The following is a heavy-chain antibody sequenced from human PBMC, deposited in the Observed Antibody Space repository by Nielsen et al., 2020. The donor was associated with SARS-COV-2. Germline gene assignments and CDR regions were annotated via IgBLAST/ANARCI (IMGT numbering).Heavy chain of an antibody. CDR2: IYYSGSP. CDR3: ARERVGGITIFGVVTRYGMDV. J-gene: IGHJ6*02. V-gene: IGHV4-30-4*08. Sequence: SCAASGFTFSSYTMNWVRQPPGKGLEWIGYIYYSGSPYYNPSLKSRVTISVDTSKNQFSLKLSSVTAADTALYYCARERVGGITIFGVVTRYGMDVWGQGTTVTVSS. D-gene: IGHD3-3*01. CDR1: GFTFSSYT.